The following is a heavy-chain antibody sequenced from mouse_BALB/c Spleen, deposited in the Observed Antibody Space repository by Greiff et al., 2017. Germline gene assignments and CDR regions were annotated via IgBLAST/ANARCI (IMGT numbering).Heavy chain of an antibody. CDR3: TRFPLYDYYAMDY. CDR2: IYPGNSDT. J-gene: IGHJ4*01. D-gene: IGHD2-3*01. Sequence: VQLQQSGTVLARPGASVKMSCKASGYTFTSYWMHWVKQRPGQGLEWIGAIYPGNSDTSYNQKFKGKAKLTAVTSTSTAYMELSSLTNEDSAVYYCTRFPLYDYYAMDYWGQGTSVTVS. V-gene: IGHV1-5*01. CDR1: GYTFTSYW.